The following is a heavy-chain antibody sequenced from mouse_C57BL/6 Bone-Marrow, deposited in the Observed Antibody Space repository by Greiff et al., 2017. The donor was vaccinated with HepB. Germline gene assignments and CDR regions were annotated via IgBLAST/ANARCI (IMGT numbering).Heavy chain of an antibody. V-gene: IGHV1-78*01. CDR3: ARNYDYGLTRGYAMDY. CDR2: IYPRDGST. Sequence: VQLQQSDAELVKPGASVKISCKVSGYTFTDHTIHWMKQRPEQGLEWIGYIYPRDGSTKYNEKFKGKATLTADKSSSTAYMELRSLTSEDSAVYYCARNYDYGLTRGYAMDYWGQGTSVTVSS. CDR1: GYTFTDHT. D-gene: IGHD2-4*01. J-gene: IGHJ4*01.